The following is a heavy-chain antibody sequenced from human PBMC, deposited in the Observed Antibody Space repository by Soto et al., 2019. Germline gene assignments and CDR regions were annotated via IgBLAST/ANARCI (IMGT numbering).Heavy chain of an antibody. CDR3: ARIQRLELVIDY. Sequence: LTCTASGVSISSYYWSWIRQPPGKGLEWIGYIYYSGSTNYNPSLKSRVSMSVDMSTKQFSLRLFSVTAADTAVYYCARIQRLELVIDYWGQGTLVTVSS. V-gene: IGHV4-59*01. CDR1: GVSISSYY. D-gene: IGHD6-6*01. CDR2: IYYSGST. J-gene: IGHJ4*02.